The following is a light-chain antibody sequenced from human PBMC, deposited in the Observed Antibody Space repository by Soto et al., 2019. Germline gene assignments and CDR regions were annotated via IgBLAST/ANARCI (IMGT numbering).Light chain of an antibody. CDR1: QSVSSSY. Sequence: EIVLTPSPGPLSLSPGERATLSCRASQSVSSSYLAWYQQKPGQAPRPLIYGASSRATGIPDRFSGSGSGTDFTLTISRLEPEDFAVYYCLQYGSSPYTFGQGTKLEIK. J-gene: IGKJ2*01. CDR2: GAS. V-gene: IGKV3-20*01. CDR3: LQYGSSPYT.